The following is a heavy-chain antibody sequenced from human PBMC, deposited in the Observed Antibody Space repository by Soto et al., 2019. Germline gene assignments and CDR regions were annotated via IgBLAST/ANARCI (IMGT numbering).Heavy chain of an antibody. J-gene: IGHJ4*02. D-gene: IGHD6-13*01. Sequence: EVQLVESGGGLVKPGGSLRLSCAASGFTFSSYSMNWVRQAPGKGLEWVSSISSSSSYIYYADSVKGRFTISRDNAKKALYLKINSLRAEDTAVDDCARVGGLAAGTIDYWGQGTLVTVSS. V-gene: IGHV3-21*01. CDR3: ARVGGLAAGTIDY. CDR2: ISSSSSYI. CDR1: GFTFSSYS.